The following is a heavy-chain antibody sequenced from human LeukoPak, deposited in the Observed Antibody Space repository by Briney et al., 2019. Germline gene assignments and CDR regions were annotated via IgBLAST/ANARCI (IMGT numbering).Heavy chain of an antibody. J-gene: IGHJ4*02. CDR1: GYTFTSYA. CDR3: ARDLRGSGYDLSA. D-gene: IGHD5-12*01. V-gene: IGHV1-3*01. Sequence: RASVKVSCKASGYTFTSYAMHWVRQAPGQRLEWMGWINAGNGNTKYSQKFQGRVTITRDTSASTAYMELSSLRSEDTAVYYCARDLRGSGYDLSAWGQGTLVTVSS. CDR2: INAGNGNT.